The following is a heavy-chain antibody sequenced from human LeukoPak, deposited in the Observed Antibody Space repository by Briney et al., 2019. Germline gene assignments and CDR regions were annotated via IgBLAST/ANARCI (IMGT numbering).Heavy chain of an antibody. J-gene: IGHJ4*02. CDR3: ARESGYDSGTFDY. CDR1: GGSISSYY. D-gene: IGHD3-22*01. V-gene: IGHV4-59*01. CDR2: IYYSGST. Sequence: SETLSLTCTVSGGSISSYYWSWIRQPPGKGLEWIGYIYYSGSTNYNPSLKSRVTISVDTSKNQFSLKLSSVTAADTAVYYCARESGYDSGTFDYWGQGTLVTVSS.